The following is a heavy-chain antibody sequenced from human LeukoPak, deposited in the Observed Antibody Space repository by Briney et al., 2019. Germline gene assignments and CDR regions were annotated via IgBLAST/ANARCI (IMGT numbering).Heavy chain of an antibody. V-gene: IGHV4-61*01. CDR3: ARDGQDYGDYVYYYGMDV. Sequence: SETLSLTCTVSGGSVSSGSYYWSWIRQPPGKGLEWIGYIYYSGSTNYNPSLKSRVTISIDTSKNQFSLKLTSVTAADTAVYYCARDGQDYGDYVYYYGMDVWGKGTTVTVSS. D-gene: IGHD4-17*01. CDR2: IYYSGST. CDR1: GGSVSSGSYY. J-gene: IGHJ6*04.